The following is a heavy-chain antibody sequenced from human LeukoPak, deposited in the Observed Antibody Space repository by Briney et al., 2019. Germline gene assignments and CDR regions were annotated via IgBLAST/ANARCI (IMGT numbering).Heavy chain of an antibody. CDR1: GGTISSYY. J-gene: IGHJ4*02. V-gene: IGHV4-4*07. CDR3: ARVTVTYYFDY. CDR2: IYTSGST. D-gene: IGHD4-17*01. Sequence: SETLSLTCTVSGGTISSYYWTWIRQPAGKGLEWIGRIYTSGSTNYNPSLKSRVSMSVDTSKNQFSLKLTSVTAADTAVYYCARVTVTYYFDYWGQGTLVTVSS.